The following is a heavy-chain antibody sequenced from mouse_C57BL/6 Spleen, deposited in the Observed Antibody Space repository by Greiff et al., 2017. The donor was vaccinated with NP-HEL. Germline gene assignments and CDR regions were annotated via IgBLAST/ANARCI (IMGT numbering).Heavy chain of an antibody. CDR3: AHFYYDYDRSVAY. D-gene: IGHD2-4*01. J-gene: IGHJ3*01. CDR2: INPNNGGT. Sequence: EVQLQQSGPELVKPGASVKIPCKASGYTFTDYNMDWVKQSHGKSLEWIGDINPNNGGTIYNQKFKGKATLTVDKSSSTAYMELRSLTSEDTAVYYCAHFYYDYDRSVAYGGQGTLVTVSA. CDR1: GYTFTDYN. V-gene: IGHV1-18*01.